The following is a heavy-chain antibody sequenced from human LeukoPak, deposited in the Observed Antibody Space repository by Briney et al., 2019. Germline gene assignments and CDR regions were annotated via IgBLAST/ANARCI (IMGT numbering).Heavy chain of an antibody. Sequence: GGSLRLSCAASGFTFSSYGMHWVRQAPGKGLEWVAVISYDGSNKYYADSVKGRFTIPRDNSKNTLYLQMNSLRAEDTAVYYCAKERYSSSWSVVYYFDYWGQGTLVTVSS. V-gene: IGHV3-30*18. CDR3: AKERYSSSWSVVYYFDY. CDR1: GFTFSSYG. D-gene: IGHD6-13*01. J-gene: IGHJ4*02. CDR2: ISYDGSNK.